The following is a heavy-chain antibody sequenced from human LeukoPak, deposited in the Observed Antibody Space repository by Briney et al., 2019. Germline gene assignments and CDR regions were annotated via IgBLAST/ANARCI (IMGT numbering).Heavy chain of an antibody. J-gene: IGHJ4*02. D-gene: IGHD3-22*01. CDR2: ISGSGGST. CDR1: ASTFSTYA. V-gene: IGHV3-23*01. Sequence: GGSLRLSCAASASTFSTYAMSWVRQAPGNGLEWVSAISGSGGSTYYADSVKGRFTISRDNSKNTLYLQMNSLRAADTAVYYCAKAPQGYYDSGAYYYWGQGTLVTVSS. CDR3: AKAPQGYYDSGAYYY.